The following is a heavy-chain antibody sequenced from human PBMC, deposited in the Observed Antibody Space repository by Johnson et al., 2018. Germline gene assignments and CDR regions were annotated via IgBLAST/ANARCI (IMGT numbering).Heavy chain of an antibody. Sequence: QVQLVQSGGGVVQPGGTLRLSCVASGFLLRNYGMHWVRQSPGNGLEWLAVISFDGNKKDYAESVRGRFTVSRDNSTNTLYLQMDSLRDEDTAVYYCAKVDPPQKAVLAEYFQHWGQGTLVTVSS. CDR3: AKVDPPQKAVLAEYFQH. J-gene: IGHJ1*01. V-gene: IGHV3-30*18. D-gene: IGHD2-15*01. CDR2: ISFDGNKK. CDR1: GFLLRNYG.